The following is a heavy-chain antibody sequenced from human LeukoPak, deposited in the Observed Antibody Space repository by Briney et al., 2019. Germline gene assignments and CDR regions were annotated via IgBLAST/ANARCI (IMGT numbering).Heavy chain of an antibody. V-gene: IGHV3-30*04. J-gene: IGHJ4*02. D-gene: IGHD1-1*01. Sequence: GGSLRLSRAASGFTFSRYAMHWVRQAPGMGLAWVAVISNDGSNKYYSESVKGRFTISRDNSKNSLYLQMNSLRAEDTAVYYCARDQDWNDRGGLDYWGQGTLVIVSS. CDR1: GFTFSRYA. CDR2: ISNDGSNK. CDR3: ARDQDWNDRGGLDY.